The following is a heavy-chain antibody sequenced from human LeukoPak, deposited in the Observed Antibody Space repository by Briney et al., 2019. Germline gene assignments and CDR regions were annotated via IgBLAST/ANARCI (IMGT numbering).Heavy chain of an antibody. Sequence: PSETLSLTCTVSVGSISSGSYYWSWIRQPAGKGLEWIGRIYTSGSTNYTPSLKSRVTISVDTSKNQFSLKLSSVTAADTAVYYCAGHFDPWGQGTLVTVSS. V-gene: IGHV4-61*02. CDR2: IYTSGST. CDR1: VGSISSGSYY. CDR3: AGHFDP. J-gene: IGHJ5*02.